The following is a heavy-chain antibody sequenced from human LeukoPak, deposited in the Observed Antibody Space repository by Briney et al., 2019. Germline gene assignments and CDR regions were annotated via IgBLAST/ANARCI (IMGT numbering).Heavy chain of an antibody. Sequence: GGSLRLSCAASGFTFSSYGMSWVRQAPGKGLEWVSAINGSGGSTYYADSVKGRFTISRDNSKNTLYLQMNSLRAEDTAVYYCARDSRGSNWFDPWGQGTLVTVSS. D-gene: IGHD5-12*01. CDR2: INGSGGST. CDR1: GFTFSSYG. CDR3: ARDSRGSNWFDP. V-gene: IGHV3-23*01. J-gene: IGHJ5*02.